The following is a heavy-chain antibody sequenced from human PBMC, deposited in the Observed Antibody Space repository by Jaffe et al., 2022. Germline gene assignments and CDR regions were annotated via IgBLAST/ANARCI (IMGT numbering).Heavy chain of an antibody. Sequence: EVQLVESGGGLVQPGGSLRLSCAASGFTFSSYEMNWVRQAPGKGLEWVSYISSSGSTIYNADSVKGRFTISRDNAKNSLYLQMNSLRAEDTAVYYCARDHLSGSYSPDAFDIWGQGTMVTVSS. D-gene: IGHD1-26*01. CDR2: ISSSGSTI. J-gene: IGHJ3*02. V-gene: IGHV3-48*03. CDR3: ARDHLSGSYSPDAFDI. CDR1: GFTFSSYE.